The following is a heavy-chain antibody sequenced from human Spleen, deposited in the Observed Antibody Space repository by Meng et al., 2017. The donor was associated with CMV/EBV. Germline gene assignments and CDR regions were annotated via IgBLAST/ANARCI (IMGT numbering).Heavy chain of an antibody. D-gene: IGHD2-2*01. Sequence: QVQLQQSGPGLVKPSQTPSLTCSISGDSVSSNSAAWNWIRQSPSRGLEWLGRTYYRSKWYNDYAVFVKSRMTINPDTSKNQFSLQLNSVTPEDTAVYYCARGRYCTSSSCYNWFDPWGQGTLGTVSP. V-gene: IGHV6-1*01. CDR3: ARGRYCTSSSCYNWFDP. J-gene: IGHJ5*02. CDR1: GDSVSSNSAA. CDR2: TYYRSKWYN.